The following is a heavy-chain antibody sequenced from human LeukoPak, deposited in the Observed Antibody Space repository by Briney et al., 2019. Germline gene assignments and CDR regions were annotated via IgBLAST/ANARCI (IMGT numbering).Heavy chain of an antibody. D-gene: IGHD3-16*01. V-gene: IGHV3-7*05. CDR1: GFTFKNYW. CDR3: ARLGYPYYFDY. J-gene: IGHJ4*02. Sequence: PGGSLRLSCAASGFTFKNYWMSWVRQAPGKGLDWLANIEQDASEKYYVDSVKGRFTISRDNAKNSLYLQMNSLRAEGTAVYYCARLGYPYYFDYWGQGTLVTVSS. CDR2: IEQDASEK.